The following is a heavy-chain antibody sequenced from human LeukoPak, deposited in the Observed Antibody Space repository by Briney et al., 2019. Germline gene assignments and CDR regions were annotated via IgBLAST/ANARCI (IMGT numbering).Heavy chain of an antibody. D-gene: IGHD2-15*01. Sequence: NPGGSLRLSCAASGFTFSIYSMNWVRQAPGKGLEWVSSISPTGWYTYYGDSVKGRFTISRDNAKSSVYLQMNTLRAEDTAVYYCAREKGDCSGGNCYGTYYGMDVWGQGTTVTVSS. CDR3: AREKGDCSGGNCYGTYYGMDV. CDR2: ISPTGWYT. CDR1: GFTFSIYS. V-gene: IGHV3-21*06. J-gene: IGHJ6*02.